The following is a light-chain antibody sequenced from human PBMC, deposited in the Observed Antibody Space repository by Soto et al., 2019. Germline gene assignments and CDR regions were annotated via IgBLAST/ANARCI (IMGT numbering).Light chain of an antibody. CDR3: SSYTSSSTLA. CDR1: ISDVGGYNY. CDR2: DVS. Sequence: QSALTQPASVSGSPGQSITISCTGTISDVGGYNYVSWYQQHPDKAPKLIIYDVSNRPSGVSNRFSGSKSGNTASLTISGLQAEDEADYYCSSYTSSSTLAFGGGTKLTVL. J-gene: IGLJ2*01. V-gene: IGLV2-14*01.